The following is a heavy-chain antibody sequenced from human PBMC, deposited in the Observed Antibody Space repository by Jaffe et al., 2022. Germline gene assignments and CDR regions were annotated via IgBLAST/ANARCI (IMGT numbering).Heavy chain of an antibody. CDR3: GRDWNGAGNY. V-gene: IGHV3-72*01. Sequence: EVQLVESGGGLVQPGGSLRLSCAASGFTFSDYYMDWFRQAPGKGLEWVGRIRNRANRYITEYAASVKGRFTVSRDDSKNSLYLQMSSLKTEDTALYYCGRDWNGAGNYWGQGTLVTVSS. D-gene: IGHD3-3*01. CDR2: IRNRANRYIT. CDR1: GFTFSDYY. J-gene: IGHJ4*02.